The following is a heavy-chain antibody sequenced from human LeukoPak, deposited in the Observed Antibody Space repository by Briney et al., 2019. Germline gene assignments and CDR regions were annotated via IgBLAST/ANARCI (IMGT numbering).Heavy chain of an antibody. Sequence: SVKVSCKASGGTFSSYAISWVRQAPGQGLEWMGGIIPIFGTANYAQKFQGRVTITTDESTSTAYMELSSLRSEDTAVYYCASSRGYDDYFDYWGQGTLVTVSS. J-gene: IGHJ4*02. CDR2: IIPIFGTA. V-gene: IGHV1-69*05. D-gene: IGHD5-12*01. CDR3: ASSRGYDDYFDY. CDR1: GGTFSSYA.